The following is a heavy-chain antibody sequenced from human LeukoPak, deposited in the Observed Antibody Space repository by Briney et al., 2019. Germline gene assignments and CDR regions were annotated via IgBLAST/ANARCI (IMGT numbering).Heavy chain of an antibody. CDR2: IRSKANSYAT. D-gene: IGHD5-18*01. CDR3: TRHVDSYGKIDY. CDR1: GFTFSGSA. Sequence: GGSLRLSCAASGFTFSGSAMHWVRQASGKGLEWVGRIRSKANSYATAYAASVKGRFTISRDDSKNTAYLQMNSLKTEDTAVYYCTRHVDSYGKIDYWGQGTLVTVSS. V-gene: IGHV3-73*01. J-gene: IGHJ4*02.